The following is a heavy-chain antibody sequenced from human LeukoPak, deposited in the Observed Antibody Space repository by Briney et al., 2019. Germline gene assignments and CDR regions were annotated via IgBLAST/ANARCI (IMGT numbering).Heavy chain of an antibody. CDR1: GGTFSSYA. V-gene: IGHV1-69*04. J-gene: IGHJ4*02. CDR3: ATARGYCSSTSCYWAI. CDR2: IIPILGIA. Sequence: SVKVSCKASGGTFSSYAISWVRQAPGQGLEWMGRIIPILGIANYAQKFQGRVTITADESTSTAYMELSSLRSEDTAVYYCATARGYCSSTSCYWAIWGQGTLVTVSS. D-gene: IGHD2-2*01.